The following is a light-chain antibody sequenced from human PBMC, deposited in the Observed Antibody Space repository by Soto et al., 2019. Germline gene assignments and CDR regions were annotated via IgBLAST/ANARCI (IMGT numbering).Light chain of an antibody. CDR2: TAS. J-gene: IGKJ4*01. Sequence: AIRMTQSPSSFSASTGDRVTITCRATQGISSHLAWYQVKPGKAPRLLIYTASYLETRVPSRFSGSGSGTDFTLNNSPLQSEDCAVYYCQQYFSYPLIFGGGTKVDIK. CDR1: QGISSH. CDR3: QQYFSYPLI. V-gene: IGKV1-8*01.